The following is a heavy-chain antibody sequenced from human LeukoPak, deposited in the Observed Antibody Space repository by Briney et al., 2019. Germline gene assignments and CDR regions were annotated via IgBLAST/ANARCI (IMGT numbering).Heavy chain of an antibody. D-gene: IGHD2-2*01. CDR1: GYTCTSYG. V-gene: IGHV1-18*01. CDR2: INADNGNT. Sequence: ASVKVSCKASGYTCTSYGVTWVRQAPGQGLEWLGWINADNGNTNPAQNLLGRVTMTTDTSTNTAYMDLRSLRSDDTAVYFCARAPRTCRSTNCSLDYWGQGTLVTVSS. CDR3: ARAPRTCRSTNCSLDY. J-gene: IGHJ4*02.